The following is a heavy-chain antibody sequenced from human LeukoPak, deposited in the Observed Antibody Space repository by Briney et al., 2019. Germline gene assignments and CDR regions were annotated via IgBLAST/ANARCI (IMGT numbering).Heavy chain of an antibody. CDR3: AKGSWYQLLSGDY. J-gene: IGHJ4*02. CDR2: IGGSGGSR. CDR1: GFTFSSYA. D-gene: IGHD2-2*01. Sequence: PGGSLRLSCAASGFTFSSYATRWVRQAPGKGLEWVSSIGGSGGSRYYAGSVKGRFTISRDNSKNTMYLQMNSLRAEDTAVYYCAKGSWYQLLSGDYWGQGTLVSVSS. V-gene: IGHV3-23*01.